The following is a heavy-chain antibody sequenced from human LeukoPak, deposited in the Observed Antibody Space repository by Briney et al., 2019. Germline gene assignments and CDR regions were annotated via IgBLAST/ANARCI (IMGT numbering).Heavy chain of an antibody. Sequence: QSGGSLRLSCAASGFTFSSYEMNWVRQAPGKGLEWVSYISSSGSTIYYADSVKGRFTISGDNAKNSLYLQMNSLRAEDTAVYYCARTYDSSGYFDPNFDYWGQGTLVTVSS. CDR1: GFTFSSYE. D-gene: IGHD3-22*01. CDR3: ARTYDSSGYFDPNFDY. V-gene: IGHV3-48*03. J-gene: IGHJ4*02. CDR2: ISSSGSTI.